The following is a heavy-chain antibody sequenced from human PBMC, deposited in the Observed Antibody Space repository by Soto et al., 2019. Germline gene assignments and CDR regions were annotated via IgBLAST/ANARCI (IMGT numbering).Heavy chain of an antibody. CDR3: ARLFWWLRSSNNYYFDY. D-gene: IGHD5-12*01. J-gene: IGHJ4*02. CDR2: MNPNSGNT. Sequence: ASVKVSCKASGYTFTSYDINWVRQATGQGLEWMGWMNPNSGNTGYAQKFQGRVTMTRNTSISTAYMELSSLRSEDTAVYYCARLFWWLRSSNNYYFDYWGQGTLVTVS. CDR1: GYTFTSYD. V-gene: IGHV1-8*01.